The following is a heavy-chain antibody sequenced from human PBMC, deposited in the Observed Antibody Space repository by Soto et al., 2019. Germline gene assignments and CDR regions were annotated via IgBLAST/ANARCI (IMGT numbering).Heavy chain of an antibody. J-gene: IGHJ3*02. D-gene: IGHD2-15*01. CDR3: ARIKRSVVVAADAFDI. Sequence: ASVKVSCKASGYTFTSYDINWVRQATGQGLEWMGWMNPNSGNTGYAQKFQGRVTMTRNTSISTAYMELSSLRSEDTAVYYCARIKRSVVVAADAFDIWGQGTTVTVSS. CDR2: MNPNSGNT. CDR1: GYTFTSYD. V-gene: IGHV1-8*01.